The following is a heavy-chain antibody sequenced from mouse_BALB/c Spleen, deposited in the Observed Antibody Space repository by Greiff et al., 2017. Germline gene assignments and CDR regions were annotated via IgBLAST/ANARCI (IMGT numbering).Heavy chain of an antibody. J-gene: IGHJ2*01. CDR3: ARHEGLRRRVFDY. Sequence: EVKLVESGGDLVKPGGSLKLSCAASGFTFSSYGMSWVRQTPDKRLEWVATISSGGSYTYYPDSVKGRFTISRDNAKNTLYLQMSSLKSEDTAMYYCARHEGLRRRVFDYWGQGTTLTVSS. CDR2: ISSGGSYT. V-gene: IGHV5-6*01. D-gene: IGHD2-4*01. CDR1: GFTFSSYG.